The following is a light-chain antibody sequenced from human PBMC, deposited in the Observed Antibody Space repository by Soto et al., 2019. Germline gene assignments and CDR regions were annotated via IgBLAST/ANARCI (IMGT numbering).Light chain of an antibody. J-gene: IGLJ2*01. Sequence: QSVLTQPPSVSGAPGQRVTISCTGSSSNIGAGYDVHWYQQLPGTAPKLVIYGNRNRPSGVPDRFSGPKSGTSASLAITGLQAEDEADYYCQSYDSSLSGSKVVFGGGTKL. CDR1: SSNIGAGYD. V-gene: IGLV1-40*01. CDR3: QSYDSSLSGSKVV. CDR2: GNR.